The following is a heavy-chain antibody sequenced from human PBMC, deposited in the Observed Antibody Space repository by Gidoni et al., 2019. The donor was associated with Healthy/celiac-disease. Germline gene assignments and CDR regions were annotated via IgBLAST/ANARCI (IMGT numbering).Heavy chain of an antibody. D-gene: IGHD4-17*01. CDR3: ARAEAVTTEFDY. CDR1: GFTFRDYY. J-gene: IGHJ4*02. CDR2: ISSSSSTI. V-gene: IGHV3-11*01. Sequence: QVQLAESGGGWVKTGGSLRLSCGASGFTFRDYYMSWIRQAPGKGLEWFSYISSSSSTIYYADSVKSRFTNSRDKAKNSLYLQMNSLRAEDTAVYYCARAEAVTTEFDYWGQGTLVTVSS.